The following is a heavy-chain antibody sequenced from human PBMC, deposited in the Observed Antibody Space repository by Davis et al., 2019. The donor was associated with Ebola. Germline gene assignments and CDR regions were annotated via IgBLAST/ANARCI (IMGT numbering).Heavy chain of an antibody. CDR2: INPSGGSA. CDR3: ARWPAAGTFNPFDY. Sequence: ASVKVSCKASGYTFTSYYMHWVRQAPGQGLEWMGIINPSGGSASYAQKFQGRVTMTSDTSTSTVYMEMSGLRSEDTAVYYCARWPAAGTFNPFDYWGQGTLVTVSS. D-gene: IGHD6-13*01. V-gene: IGHV1-46*01. CDR1: GYTFTSYY. J-gene: IGHJ4*02.